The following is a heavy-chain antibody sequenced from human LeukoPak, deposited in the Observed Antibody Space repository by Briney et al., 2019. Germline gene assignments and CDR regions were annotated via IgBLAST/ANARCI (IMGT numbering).Heavy chain of an antibody. V-gene: IGHV4-39*01. D-gene: IGHD3-16*01. Sequence: PSETLPLTCTVSGGSMSSSSYYWGWIRQPPGKGLEWIGSIYHSGNTFYNPSLKSRVTIFVDTPKNQFSLKLSSVTAADTAVYYCARRRPGGPFDYWGQGTLVTVSS. CDR3: ARRRPGGPFDY. CDR2: IYHSGNT. J-gene: IGHJ4*02. CDR1: GGSMSSSSYY.